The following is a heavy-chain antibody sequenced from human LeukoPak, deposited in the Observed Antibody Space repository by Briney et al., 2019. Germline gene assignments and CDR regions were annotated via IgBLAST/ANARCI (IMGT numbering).Heavy chain of an antibody. J-gene: IGHJ5*02. V-gene: IGHV4-34*01. CDR1: GGSFSGYY. D-gene: IGHD2-15*01. CDR2: INHSGST. CDR3: ARDKVVVVAATRSGEFDP. Sequence: SETLSLTCAVYGGSFSGYYWSWIRQPPGKGLEWIGEINHSGSTNYNPSLKSRVTISVDTSKNQFSLKLSSVTAAGTAVYYCARDKVVVVAATRSGEFDPWGQGTLVTVSS.